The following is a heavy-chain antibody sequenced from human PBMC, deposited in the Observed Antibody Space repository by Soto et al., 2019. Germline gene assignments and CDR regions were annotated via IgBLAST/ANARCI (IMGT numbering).Heavy chain of an antibody. CDR2: INHSGST. D-gene: IGHD2-8*02. J-gene: IGHJ4*02. V-gene: IGHV4-34*01. Sequence: SETLSLTCAVYGGSFSGYSWTWIRQPPGTGLEWIGEINHSGSTNYNPSLKSRVTISVDTSKNQFSLKLTSVTAADTAVYYCARDKITGLFDYWGQGTLVTV. CDR1: GGSFSGYS. CDR3: ARDKITGLFDY.